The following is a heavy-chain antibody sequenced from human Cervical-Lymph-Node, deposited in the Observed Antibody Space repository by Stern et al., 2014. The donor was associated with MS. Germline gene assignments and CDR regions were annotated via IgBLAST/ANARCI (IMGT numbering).Heavy chain of an antibody. CDR3: ARRIAAAGTLDY. J-gene: IGHJ4*02. Sequence: QVTLKESGPALVKPTQTLTLTCTFSGFSLSTSGMCVSWIRQPPGNALEWLALSDWDDDKYYSTSLKTRLTISKDTSKNQVVLTMTNMDPVDTATYYCARRIAAAGTLDYWGQGTLVTVS. CDR2: SDWDDDK. D-gene: IGHD6-13*01. CDR1: GFSLSTSGMC. V-gene: IGHV2-70*01.